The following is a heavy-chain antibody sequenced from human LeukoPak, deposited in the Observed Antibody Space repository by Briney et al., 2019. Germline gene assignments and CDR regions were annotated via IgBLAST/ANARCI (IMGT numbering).Heavy chain of an antibody. CDR3: ATEGRNYYDSSGPLMPFDY. CDR2: MNPVSGNA. J-gene: IGHJ4*02. Sequence: ASVKVSCKASGYTFTNFGINWVRQAPGQGLEWMGWMNPVSGNAGSAQKFQGRVTMTRDTSTSTVYMELSSLRSEDTAVYYCATEGRNYYDSSGPLMPFDYWGQGTLVTVSS. CDR1: GYTFTNFG. V-gene: IGHV1-8*01. D-gene: IGHD3-22*01.